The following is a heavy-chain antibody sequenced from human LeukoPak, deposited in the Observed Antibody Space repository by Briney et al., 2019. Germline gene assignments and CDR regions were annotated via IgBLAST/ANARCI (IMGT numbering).Heavy chain of an antibody. CDR3: AKDLRLYGSGYYYGMDV. J-gene: IGHJ6*02. CDR2: ISWNSGSI. Sequence: GGSLRLSCAASGFTFDDYAMHWVRQAPGKGLEWVSGISWNSGSIGYGDSVKGRFTISRDNAKNSLYLQMNSLRAEDTALYYCAKDLRLYGSGYYYGMDVWGQGTTVTVSS. CDR1: GFTFDDYA. V-gene: IGHV3-9*01. D-gene: IGHD3-10*01.